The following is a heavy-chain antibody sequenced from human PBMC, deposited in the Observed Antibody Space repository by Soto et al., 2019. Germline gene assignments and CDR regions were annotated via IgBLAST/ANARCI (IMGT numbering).Heavy chain of an antibody. J-gene: IGHJ5*02. D-gene: IGHD2-15*01. CDR2: INHSGST. CDR1: GGSFSGYY. CDR3: ARLLQPLLHSWNWFDP. V-gene: IGHV4-34*01. Sequence: SETPSLTCAVYGGSFSGYYWSWIRQPPGKGLEWIGEINHSGSTNYNPSLKSRVTISVDTSKNQFSLKLSSVTAADTAVYYCARLLQPLLHSWNWFDPWGQGTLVTVSS.